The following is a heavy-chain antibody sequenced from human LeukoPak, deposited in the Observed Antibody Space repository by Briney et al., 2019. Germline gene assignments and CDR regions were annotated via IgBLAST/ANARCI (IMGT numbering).Heavy chain of an antibody. CDR1: GGTFSSYA. D-gene: IGHD5-18*01. Sequence: ASVKVSCKASGGTFSSYAISWVRQAPGQGLEWMGGIIPIFGTANYAQKFQGRVTITADESTSTAYMELSSLRYEDTAVYYCARDSEVDTAMPNPNWFDPWGQGTLVTVSS. CDR2: IIPIFGTA. CDR3: ARDSEVDTAMPNPNWFDP. J-gene: IGHJ5*02. V-gene: IGHV1-69*13.